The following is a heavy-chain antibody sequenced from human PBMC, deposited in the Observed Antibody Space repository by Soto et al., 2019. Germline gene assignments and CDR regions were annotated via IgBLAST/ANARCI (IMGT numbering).Heavy chain of an antibody. CDR2: IYWDDDK. J-gene: IGHJ5*02. CDR3: AHDGGTNWFDP. Sequence: QITLKESGPTLVKPTQTLTLTCTFSGFSLSTSEVGVGWIRQPPGKALEWLALIYWDDDKRYSPSLKSRLTTTKDTSKNHVVLTTTNMDPADTATYYCAHDGGTNWFDPWGQGTLVTVSS. D-gene: IGHD3-10*01. V-gene: IGHV2-5*02. CDR1: GFSLSTSEVG.